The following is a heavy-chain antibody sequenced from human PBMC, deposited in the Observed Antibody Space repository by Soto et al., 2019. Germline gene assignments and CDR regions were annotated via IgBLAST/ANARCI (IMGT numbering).Heavy chain of an antibody. CDR3: ARLVTSSWLPKITSKYYFDY. J-gene: IGHJ4*02. D-gene: IGHD3-9*01. CDR1: GGSISSSSYY. CDR2: IYYSGST. V-gene: IGHV4-39*01. Sequence: SETLSLTCTVSGGSISSSSYYWGWIRQPPGKGLEWIGSIYYSGSTYYNPSLKSRVTISVDTSKNQFSLKLSSVTAADTAVYYCARLVTSSWLPKITSKYYFDYWGQGTLVTVSS.